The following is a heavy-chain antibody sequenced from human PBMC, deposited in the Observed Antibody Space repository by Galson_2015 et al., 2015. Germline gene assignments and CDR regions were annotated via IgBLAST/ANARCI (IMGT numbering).Heavy chain of an antibody. D-gene: IGHD2-2*01. V-gene: IGHV3-30-3*01. Sequence: SLRLSCAASGFTFSSYAMHWVRQAPGKGLEWVAVISYDGSNKYYADSVKGRFTISRDNSKNTLYLQMNSLRAEDTAVYYCARGALGYCSSTSCLDPYYYYYGMDVWGQGTTVTVSS. J-gene: IGHJ6*02. CDR3: ARGALGYCSSTSCLDPYYYYYGMDV. CDR2: ISYDGSNK. CDR1: GFTFSSYA.